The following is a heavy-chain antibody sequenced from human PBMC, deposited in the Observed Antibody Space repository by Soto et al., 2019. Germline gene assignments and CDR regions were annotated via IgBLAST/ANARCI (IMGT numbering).Heavy chain of an antibody. J-gene: IGHJ4*02. CDR2: IYWDDDK. Sequence: QITLKESGPTLVKPTQTLTLTCTFSGFSLSTSGVGVGWIRQPPGKALEWLALIYWDDDKRYSPSLKSRLTIXKXXSKNQVVLTMTNMDPVDTATYYCAHSGAVARSLDYWGQGTLVTVSS. V-gene: IGHV2-5*02. CDR3: AHSGAVARSLDY. D-gene: IGHD6-19*01. CDR1: GFSLSTSGVG.